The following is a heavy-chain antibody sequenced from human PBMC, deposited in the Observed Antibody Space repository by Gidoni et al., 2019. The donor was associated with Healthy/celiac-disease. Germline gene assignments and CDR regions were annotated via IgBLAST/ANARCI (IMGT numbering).Heavy chain of an antibody. CDR3: ARVGSVEMATITYFDY. D-gene: IGHD5-12*01. V-gene: IGHV3-21*01. Sequence: SSISSSSSYIYYADSVKGRFTISRDNAKNSLYLQMNSLRAEDTAVYYCARVGSVEMATITYFDYWGQGTLVTVSS. CDR2: ISSSSSYI. J-gene: IGHJ4*02.